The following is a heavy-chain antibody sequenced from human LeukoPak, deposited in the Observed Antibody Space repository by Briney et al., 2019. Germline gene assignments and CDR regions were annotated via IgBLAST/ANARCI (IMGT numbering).Heavy chain of an antibody. D-gene: IGHD1-26*01. CDR3: ARGGGSYPKQNFDY. Sequence: GGSLRLSCAASGFTFSRYTMNWVRQAPGKGLEWVSVIRGSGNKIYYADSVKGRFSISRDNSKNTLHLHMNSLRAEDTAVFYCARGGGSYPKQNFDYWGQGALVTVSS. CDR2: IRGSGNKI. CDR1: GFTFSRYT. J-gene: IGHJ4*02. V-gene: IGHV3-21*01.